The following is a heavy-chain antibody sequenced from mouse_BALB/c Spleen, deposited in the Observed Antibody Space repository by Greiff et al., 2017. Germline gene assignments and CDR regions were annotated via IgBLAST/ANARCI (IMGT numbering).Heavy chain of an antibody. CDR3: ARGDDGYYNAMDY. CDR2: ISTYYGDA. V-gene: IGHV1S137*01. J-gene: IGHJ4*01. D-gene: IGHD2-3*01. CDR1: GYTFTDYA. Sequence: VKLQESGAELVRPGVSVKISCKGSGYTFTDYAMHWVKQSHAKSLEWIGVISTYYGDASYNQKFKGKATMTVDKSSSTAYMELARLTSEDSAIYYCARGDDGYYNAMDYWGQGTSVTVSS.